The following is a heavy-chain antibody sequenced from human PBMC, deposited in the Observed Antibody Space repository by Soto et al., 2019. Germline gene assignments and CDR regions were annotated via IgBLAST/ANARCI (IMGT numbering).Heavy chain of an antibody. CDR3: AKDRIRGTSYFDY. Sequence: ESGGGVVQPGRSLRLSCAASGFSFNTYGMHWVRQAPGTGLEWVAVISYNGDKTFYADSVKGRFTISRDNSQSTLYLQMNSLRPEDTAVYYCAKDRIRGTSYFDYWGQGTLVTVSS. CDR1: GFSFNTYG. V-gene: IGHV3-30*18. CDR2: ISYNGDKT. J-gene: IGHJ4*02. D-gene: IGHD6-6*01.